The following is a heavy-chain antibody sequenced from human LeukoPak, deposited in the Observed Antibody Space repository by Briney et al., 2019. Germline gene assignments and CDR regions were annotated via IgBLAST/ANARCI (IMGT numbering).Heavy chain of an antibody. D-gene: IGHD2-15*01. J-gene: IGHJ4*02. V-gene: IGHV3-7*01. CDR3: TRDTGCSGGTCYSFYDY. Sequence: GGSLRLSCAASGFTFSSYWMTWVRQAPGKGLEWVANIKQDGSEKYYVDSVKGRFTISRDNAKNSLYLQMNSLRAEDTAVYYCTRDTGCSGGTCYSFYDYWAREPWSPSPQ. CDR1: GFTFSSYW. CDR2: IKQDGSEK.